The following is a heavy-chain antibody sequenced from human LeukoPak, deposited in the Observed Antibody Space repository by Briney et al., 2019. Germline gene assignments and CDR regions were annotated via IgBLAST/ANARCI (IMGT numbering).Heavy chain of an antibody. V-gene: IGHV3-21*01. D-gene: IGHD2-15*01. CDR1: GFTFSSYS. CDR3: ARDLDCSGGSCYPSGMDV. CDR2: ISSSSSYI. J-gene: IGHJ6*02. Sequence: GGSLRFSCAASGFTFSSYSMNWVRQAPGKGLEWVSSISSSSSYIYYADSVKGRFTISRDNAKNSLYLQMNSLRAEDTAVYYCARDLDCSGGSCYPSGMDVWGQGTTVTVSS.